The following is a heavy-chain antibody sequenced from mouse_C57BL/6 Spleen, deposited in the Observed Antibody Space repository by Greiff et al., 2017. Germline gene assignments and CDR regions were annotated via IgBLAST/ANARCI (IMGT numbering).Heavy chain of an antibody. CDR2: IWWDDDK. J-gene: IGHJ1*03. CDR3: ARIPHDYDDGDWYFDV. D-gene: IGHD2-4*01. V-gene: IGHV8-8*01. Sequence: QVTLKVSGPGILQPSQTLSLTCSFSGFSLSTFGMGVGWIRQPSGKGLEWLAHIWWDDDKYYNPALKSRLTISKDTSKNQVFLKIANVDTADTATYYCARIPHDYDDGDWYFDVWGTGTTVTVSS. CDR1: GFSLSTFGMG.